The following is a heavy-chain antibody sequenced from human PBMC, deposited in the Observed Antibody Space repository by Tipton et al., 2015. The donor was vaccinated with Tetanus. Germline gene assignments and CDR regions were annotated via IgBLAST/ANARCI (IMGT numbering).Heavy chain of an antibody. V-gene: IGHV4-34*01. CDR3: ARGKDYTGSGSYWYFDL. CDR2: ISPSGNT. Sequence: LRLSCAVYGGSFSNYFWRWIRQPPGKGLEWIGEISPSGNTNYNPSLKSRVTISADSSKNQFSLKLTSVTAADTAVYYCARGKDYTGSGSYWYFDLWGRGTLVTVSS. J-gene: IGHJ2*01. D-gene: IGHD3-10*01. CDR1: GGSFSNYF.